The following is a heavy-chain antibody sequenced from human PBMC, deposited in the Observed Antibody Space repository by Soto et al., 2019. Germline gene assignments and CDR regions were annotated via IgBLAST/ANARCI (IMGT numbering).Heavy chain of an antibody. CDR1: GGSISSYY. CDR3: ARDPPID. D-gene: IGHD2-21*01. V-gene: IGHV4-59*01. Sequence: QVQLQESGPGLVKPSETLSLTCTVSGGSISSYYWSWIRQPPGKGLEWIGYIYYSGSTNYNPSLKSRVTISVDTSKNQFSLKLSSVTAADTAVYYCARDPPIDWGQGTLVTVSS. J-gene: IGHJ4*02. CDR2: IYYSGST.